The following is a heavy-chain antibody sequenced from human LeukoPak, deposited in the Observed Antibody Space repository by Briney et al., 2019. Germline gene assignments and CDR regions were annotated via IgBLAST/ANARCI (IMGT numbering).Heavy chain of an antibody. J-gene: IGHJ4*02. CDR2: IYYSGST. CDR1: GGSISSYY. Sequence: SETLSLTCTVSGGSISSYYWSWIRQPPGKGLEWIGYIYYSGSTNYNPSLKSRVTISVDTSKNQFSLKLSSVTAADTAVYYCARTANYGDFDYWGQGTLVTVSS. D-gene: IGHD4-17*01. CDR3: ARTANYGDFDY. V-gene: IGHV4-59*08.